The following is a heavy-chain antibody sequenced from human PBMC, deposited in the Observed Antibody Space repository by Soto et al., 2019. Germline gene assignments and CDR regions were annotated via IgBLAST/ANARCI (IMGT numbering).Heavy chain of an antibody. V-gene: IGHV1-58*01. CDR1: GFTFTSSA. Sequence: SVKVSCKASGFTFTSSAVQWVRQARGQRLEWIGWIVVGSGNTNYAQKFQERVTITRDMSTSTAYMELSSLRSEDTAVYYCAAASSSREYCSGGSCLYYYYGMDVWGQGPTVTVSS. CDR3: AAASSSREYCSGGSCLYYYYGMDV. J-gene: IGHJ6*02. CDR2: IVVGSGNT. D-gene: IGHD2-15*01.